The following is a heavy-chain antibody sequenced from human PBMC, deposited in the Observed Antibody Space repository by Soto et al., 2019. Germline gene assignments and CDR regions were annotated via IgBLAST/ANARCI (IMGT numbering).Heavy chain of an antibody. CDR2: INHSGST. Sequence: SETLSLTCAVYGGSFSGYYWSWILQPPGKGLEWIGEINHSGSTNYNPSLKNRVTISVDTSKNQFSLKLNSMTAADTAVYYCARGFHYYGSGSYPIAYWGQGTLVTVSS. D-gene: IGHD3-10*01. CDR3: ARGFHYYGSGSYPIAY. J-gene: IGHJ4*02. CDR1: GGSFSGYY. V-gene: IGHV4-34*01.